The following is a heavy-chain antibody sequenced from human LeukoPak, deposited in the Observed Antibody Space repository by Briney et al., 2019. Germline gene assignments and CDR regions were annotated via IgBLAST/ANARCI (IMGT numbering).Heavy chain of an antibody. CDR3: VPTDSSGLD. V-gene: IGHV3-74*01. D-gene: IGHD3-22*01. CDR2: TNTDGSST. J-gene: IGHJ4*02. Sequence: PGGSLRLSCEASGFTFSHYWMPWVRQAPGKGLVWVSRTNTDGSSTSYVDSVKGRFTISRDSAKNTMYLQMNSLRAEDTAMYYCVPTDSSGLDWGQGTLVTVSS. CDR1: GFTFSHYW.